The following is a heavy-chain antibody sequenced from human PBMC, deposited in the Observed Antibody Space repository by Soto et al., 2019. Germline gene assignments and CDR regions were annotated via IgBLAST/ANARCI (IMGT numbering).Heavy chain of an antibody. D-gene: IGHD6-19*01. Sequence: PLELRSLPCAVSGGTIISGGYSWSWSRQQPGKGLEWIGYIYHSGSTYYNPSLKSRVTISVDRSKNQFSLKLSSVTAAVTAVYYCARAGGLGAVAVDYWGQGTLGTAPQ. CDR1: GGTIISGGYS. V-gene: IGHV4-30-2*01. CDR2: IYHSGST. CDR3: ARAGGLGAVAVDY. J-gene: IGHJ4*02.